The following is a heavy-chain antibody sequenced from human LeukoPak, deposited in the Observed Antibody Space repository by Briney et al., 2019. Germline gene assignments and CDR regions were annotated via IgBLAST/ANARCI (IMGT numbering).Heavy chain of an antibody. J-gene: IGHJ4*02. D-gene: IGHD3-9*01. Sequence: GASLRLSCAASGFTFSNYAMSWVRQAPGKGLEWVSAITGSGGNTYYADSVKGRYTIPRDNSKNTVFLQMNSLRAEDTAVYYCAKWGDYDVLTGYYVSDYWGQGTLVTVSS. CDR3: AKWGDYDVLTGYYVSDY. CDR1: GFTFSNYA. V-gene: IGHV3-23*01. CDR2: ITGSGGNT.